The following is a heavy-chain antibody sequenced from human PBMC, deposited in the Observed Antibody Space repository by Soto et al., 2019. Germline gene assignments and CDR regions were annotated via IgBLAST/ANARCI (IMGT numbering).Heavy chain of an antibody. CDR2: IYFSGSA. CDR3: ARDRTAAEAFDI. J-gene: IGHJ3*02. Sequence: QVQLQESGPGLVRPSQTLSLTCTVSGGSFSSGGYYWSWIRQRPGKGLEWIGYIYFSGSAYYTPSLKSRVTISVDTSKNQFFLKLSSVTAADTAVYYCARDRTAAEAFDIWGQGTMVTVSS. D-gene: IGHD6-13*01. CDR1: GGSFSSGGYY. V-gene: IGHV4-31*03.